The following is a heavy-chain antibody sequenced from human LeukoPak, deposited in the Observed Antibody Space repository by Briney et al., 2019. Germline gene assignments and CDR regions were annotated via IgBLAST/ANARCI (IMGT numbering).Heavy chain of an antibody. CDR2: ISSSSSTI. J-gene: IGHJ6*03. V-gene: IGHV3-48*01. CDR1: GFTFSSYS. CDR3: ARDMRAAGPYYYYYYYMDV. Sequence: GGSLRLSCAASGFTFSSYSMNWVRQAPGKGLEWVSYISSSSSTIYYADSVKGRFTISRDNAKNSLYLQMNSLRAEDTAVYYCARDMRAAGPYYYYYYYMDVWGKGTTVTVSS. D-gene: IGHD6-13*01.